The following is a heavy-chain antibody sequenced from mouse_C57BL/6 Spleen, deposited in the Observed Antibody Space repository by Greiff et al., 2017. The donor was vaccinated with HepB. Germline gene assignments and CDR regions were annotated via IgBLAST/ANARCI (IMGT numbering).Heavy chain of an antibody. D-gene: IGHD1-1*01. CDR1: GYAFSSSW. CDR3: ATSSYYVGSIYYFDD. Sequence: VQLQQSGPELVKPGASVKISCKASGYAFSSSWMNWVKQRPGKGLEWIGRLYPGDGDTNYNGKFKGKATLTADKSSSTAYMQLISLTSEDSAVYVCATSSYYVGSIYYFDDWGQGTTLTVSS. V-gene: IGHV1-82*01. J-gene: IGHJ2*01. CDR2: LYPGDGDT.